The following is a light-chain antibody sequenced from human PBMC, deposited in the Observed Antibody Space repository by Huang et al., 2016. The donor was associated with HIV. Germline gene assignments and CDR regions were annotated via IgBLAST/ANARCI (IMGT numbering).Light chain of an antibody. V-gene: IGKV3-15*01. Sequence: EIVLTPSPATLSVSPGERATLSCRASQSVSRKLAWYQHKPGQAPRLLIHGASTRATGVPARFSGSGSGTEFTLTISSLQSEDFAVYYCQQYDNWPPYTFGQGTKLEIK. CDR3: QQYDNWPPYT. CDR1: QSVSRK. CDR2: GAS. J-gene: IGKJ2*01.